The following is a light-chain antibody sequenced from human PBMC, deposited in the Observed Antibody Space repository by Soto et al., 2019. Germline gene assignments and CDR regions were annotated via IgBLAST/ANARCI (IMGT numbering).Light chain of an antibody. CDR2: QDS. CDR1: KLGDKS. Sequence: SYELTQPPSVSVSPGQTASITCSGDKLGDKSASWYQQKPGQSPVLVIYQDSKRPSGIPERFSGSSSGNTATLTISGTQAMYEADYYCQAWDSSTYVFGSGTKVTVL. J-gene: IGLJ1*01. V-gene: IGLV3-1*01. CDR3: QAWDSSTYV.